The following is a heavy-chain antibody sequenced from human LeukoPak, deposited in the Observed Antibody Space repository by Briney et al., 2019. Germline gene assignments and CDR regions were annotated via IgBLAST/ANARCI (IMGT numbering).Heavy chain of an antibody. D-gene: IGHD6-13*01. CDR1: GFTFRNFD. J-gene: IGHJ4*02. CDR2: ISSSSSYI. V-gene: IGHV3-21*01. CDR3: ARDLHSSSEGYFDY. Sequence: GGSLRLSCAASGFTFRNFDMNWVRQAPGKGLEWVSSISSSSSYIYYADSMKGRFTISRDNAKNSLYLQMNSLRAEDTAVYYCARDLHSSSEGYFDYWGQGTLVTVSS.